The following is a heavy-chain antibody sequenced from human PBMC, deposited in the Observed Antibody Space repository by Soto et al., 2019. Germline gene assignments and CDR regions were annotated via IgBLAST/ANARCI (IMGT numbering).Heavy chain of an antibody. Sequence: QIRLVQSGAEVQKPGSSVRVSCKASGDTFGRFTINWVRQAPGQGLEWMGGMKLISDITNYAQRFQGRVTFTAAATTSTVYLELSSLRSEDTAMYYCARDPSTMNKLVVVWFDPWGQGSLVTVS. CDR3: ARDPSTMNKLVVVWFDP. V-gene: IGHV1-69*01. J-gene: IGHJ5*02. CDR2: MKLISDIT. CDR1: GDTFGRFT. D-gene: IGHD1-1*01.